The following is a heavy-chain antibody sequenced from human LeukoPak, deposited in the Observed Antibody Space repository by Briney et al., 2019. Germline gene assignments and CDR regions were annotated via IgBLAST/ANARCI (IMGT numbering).Heavy chain of an antibody. CDR3: VRGVGVSRFNYLDP. CDR2: IWYDGSHK. V-gene: IGHV3-33*01. Sequence: GGSLRLSCAASGFSFSSSGMHSVRQAPGKGLEWVAVIWYDGSHKYYADSVKGRFTISRDNSKNTLYLQMNSLRDDDTAVYYCVRGVGVSRFNYLDPWGQGTLVIVSS. CDR1: GFSFSSSG. J-gene: IGHJ5*02. D-gene: IGHD1-7*01.